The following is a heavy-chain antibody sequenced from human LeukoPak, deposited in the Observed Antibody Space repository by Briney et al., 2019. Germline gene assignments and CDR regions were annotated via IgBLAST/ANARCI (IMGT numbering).Heavy chain of an antibody. V-gene: IGHV4-4*07. CDR3: AREDIQLWPRRHYYMDV. J-gene: IGHJ6*03. Sequence: SETLSLTCTVSGGSISSYYWSWIRQPAGKGLEWIGRIYTSGSTNYNPSLKRRVTMSVDTSKNQFSLKLSSVTAADTAVYYCAREDIQLWPRRHYYMDVWGKGTTVTVTS. CDR2: IYTSGST. D-gene: IGHD5-18*01. CDR1: GGSISSYY.